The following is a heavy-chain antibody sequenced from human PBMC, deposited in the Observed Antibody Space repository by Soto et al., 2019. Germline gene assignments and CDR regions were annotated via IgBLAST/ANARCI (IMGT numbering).Heavy chain of an antibody. CDR1: GGSFSGYY. CDR3: ARVPSNYYDSSGYYYDYYYGMDV. V-gene: IGHV4-34*01. Sequence: QVQLQQWGAGLLKPSETLSLTCAVYGGSFSGYYWSWIRQPPGKGLEWIGEINHSGSTNYNPSLKGPVTISVDTSKNQFSPKLSSVNAADTAGYYCARVPSNYYDSSGYYYDYYYGMDVWGQGTTVTVSS. J-gene: IGHJ6*02. D-gene: IGHD3-22*01. CDR2: INHSGST.